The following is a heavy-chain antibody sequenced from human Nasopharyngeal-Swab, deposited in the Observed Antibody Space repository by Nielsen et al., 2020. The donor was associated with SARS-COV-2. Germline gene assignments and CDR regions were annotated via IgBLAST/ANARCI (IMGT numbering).Heavy chain of an antibody. CDR3: ARHGVAEDY. CDR1: GYIFTSYD. J-gene: IGHJ4*02. CDR2: IGAYNGNT. Sequence: ASVQVSCKASGYIFTSYDISWVRQARGQGLEWMGWIGAYNGNTNYAQKFQDRATMTTDTSTSTVYMELRSLRSDDTAVYYCARHGVAEDYWGQGTLVTVSS. V-gene: IGHV1-18*01. D-gene: IGHD3-3*01.